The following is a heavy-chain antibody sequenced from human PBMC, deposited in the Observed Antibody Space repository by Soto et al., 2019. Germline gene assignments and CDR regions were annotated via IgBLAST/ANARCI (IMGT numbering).Heavy chain of an antibody. CDR3: ATYAVGEGGRGY. Sequence: QVQLQESGPGLVKPSETLSLTCTVSGGSMRGQHWSWIRQPPGKGLEWIGHHSDSTNYNPSLKSRITISTDTSKNQFSPKLSPVTAADTAVYYCATYAVGEGGRGYWGQGTLVTVSS. V-gene: IGHV4-4*09. CDR2: HHSDST. D-gene: IGHD3-16*01. J-gene: IGHJ4*02. CDR1: GGSMRGQH.